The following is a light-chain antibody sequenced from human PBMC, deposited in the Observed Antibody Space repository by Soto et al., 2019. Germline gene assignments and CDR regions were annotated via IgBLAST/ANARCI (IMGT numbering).Light chain of an antibody. CDR2: AAT. CDR3: QQYGTSPPT. CDR1: QSARGAN. J-gene: IGKJ1*01. V-gene: IGKV3-20*01. Sequence: EIVLTQSPGTLSLSPGEGATLSCRASQSARGANLAWYQHKPGQAPSLLIYAATNRATGVPARFSGSGSGTDFTLTISRLEPEDFAVYNCQQYGTSPPTFGQGTKVDIK.